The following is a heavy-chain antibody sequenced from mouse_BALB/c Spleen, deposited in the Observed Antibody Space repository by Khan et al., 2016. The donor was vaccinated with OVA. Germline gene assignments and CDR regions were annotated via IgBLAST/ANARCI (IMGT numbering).Heavy chain of an antibody. J-gene: IGHJ2*01. CDR2: TNPTNGRT. Sequence: QVRLQQSGAELVKAGASVKMSCKAPGYTFTSYWMHWVKQRLGQGLEWFAETNPTNGRTYYNEKFKSKATLTVDKSSSTAYMLLSGPTFEDSAVYYCARIKKMVATDFDYWGQGTTLTVSS. CDR1: GYTFTSYW. V-gene: IGHV1S81*02. CDR3: ARIKKMVATDFDY. D-gene: IGHD1-1*02.